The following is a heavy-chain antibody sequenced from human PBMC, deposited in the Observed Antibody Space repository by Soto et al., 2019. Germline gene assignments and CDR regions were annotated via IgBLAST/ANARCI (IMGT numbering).Heavy chain of an antibody. D-gene: IGHD3-3*01. CDR3: ASRKGPNYDFWSGYYSYFAY. CDR2: INHSGST. V-gene: IGHV4-34*01. J-gene: IGHJ4*02. CDR1: DGSFVGYD. Sequence: SVILCLMYAVEDGSFVGYDWRWIRQPPGKGLEWIGEINHSGSTNYNPSLKSRVTISVDTSKNQFSLKLSSVTAADTAVYYCASRKGPNYDFWSGYYSYFAYWGQGTLVTVSS.